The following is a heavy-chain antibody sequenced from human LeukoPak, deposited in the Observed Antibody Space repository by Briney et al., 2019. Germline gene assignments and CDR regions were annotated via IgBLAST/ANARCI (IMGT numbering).Heavy chain of an antibody. CDR1: GYTFTNYG. D-gene: IGHD3-3*01. Sequence: ASVKVSCKASGYTFTNYGISWVRQAPGQGLEWMGWISAYNGNTNYAQNLQGRVTMTTDTSTSTAYMELSRLRSDDTAVYYCARDRSYDFWSGYFDYWGQGTLVTVSS. J-gene: IGHJ4*02. CDR2: ISAYNGNT. V-gene: IGHV1-18*01. CDR3: ARDRSYDFWSGYFDY.